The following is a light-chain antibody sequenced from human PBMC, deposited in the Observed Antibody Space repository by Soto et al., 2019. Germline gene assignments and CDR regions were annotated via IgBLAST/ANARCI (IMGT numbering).Light chain of an antibody. Sequence: QSALTQPASVSGSPGQSITISCTGTSSDVVNDLLVSWYQQQPGKAPKLLIYGNSNRPSGVPDRFSGSKSGTSASLAITGLQAEDEADYYCQSYDSSLSGYVFGTGTKLTVL. J-gene: IGLJ1*01. V-gene: IGLV1-40*01. CDR2: GNS. CDR1: SSDVVNDLL. CDR3: QSYDSSLSGYV.